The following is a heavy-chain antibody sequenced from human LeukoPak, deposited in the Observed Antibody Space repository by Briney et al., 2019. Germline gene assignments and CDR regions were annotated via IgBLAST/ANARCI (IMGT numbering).Heavy chain of an antibody. CDR3: ARAYCSGGSCDNWFDP. D-gene: IGHD2-15*01. Sequence: GGSLRLSCAASGFTFSSYEMNWVRQAPGKGLEWVSYISSSSSTIYYADSVKGRFTISRDNAKNSLYLQMNSLRAEDTAVYYCARAYCSGGSCDNWFDPWGQGTLVTVSS. J-gene: IGHJ5*02. CDR1: GFTFSSYE. V-gene: IGHV3-48*03. CDR2: ISSSSSTI.